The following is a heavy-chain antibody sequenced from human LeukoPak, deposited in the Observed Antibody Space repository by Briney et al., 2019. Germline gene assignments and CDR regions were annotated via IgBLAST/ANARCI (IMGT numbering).Heavy chain of an antibody. CDR3: AKSCSGGSCYSGFNWFDP. Sequence: QSGGSLRLSCAASGFTFTSYSMNWVRQAPGKGLEWVSTISGGGGSTYYADSVKGRFTISRDNSKNTLYLPVNSLRAEDTAVYYCAKSCSGGSCYSGFNWFDPWGQGTLVTVSS. J-gene: IGHJ5*02. CDR2: ISGGGGST. CDR1: GFTFTSYS. D-gene: IGHD2-15*01. V-gene: IGHV3-23*01.